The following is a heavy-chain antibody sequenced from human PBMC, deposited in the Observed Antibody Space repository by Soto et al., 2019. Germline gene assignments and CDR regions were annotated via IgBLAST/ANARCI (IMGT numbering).Heavy chain of an antibody. V-gene: IGHV4-39*01. Sequence: SETLSLTCTVSGGSISSSSYYWGWIRQPPGKGLEWIGSIYYSGSTYYNPSLKSRVTISVDTSKNQFSLKLSSVTAADTAVYYCANQPSTPWELLPDYWGQGTLVTVSS. J-gene: IGHJ4*02. D-gene: IGHD1-26*01. CDR2: IYYSGST. CDR3: ANQPSTPWELLPDY. CDR1: GGSISSSSYY.